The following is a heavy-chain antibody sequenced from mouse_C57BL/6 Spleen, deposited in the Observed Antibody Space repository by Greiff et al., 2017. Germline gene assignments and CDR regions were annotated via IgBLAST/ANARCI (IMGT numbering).Heavy chain of an antibody. CDR2: IYPGDGDT. CDR1: GYAFSSSW. V-gene: IGHV1-82*01. Sequence: VQRVESGPELVKPGASVKISCKASGYAFSSSWMNWVKQRPGKGLEWIGRIYPGDGDTNYNGKFKGKATLTADKSSSTAYMQLSSLTSEDSAVYFCASYYGYDVAWFAYWGQGTLVTVSA. CDR3: ASYYGYDVAWFAY. J-gene: IGHJ3*01. D-gene: IGHD2-2*01.